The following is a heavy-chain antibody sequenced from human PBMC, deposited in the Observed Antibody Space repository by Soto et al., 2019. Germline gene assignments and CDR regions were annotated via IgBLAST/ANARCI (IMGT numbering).Heavy chain of an antibody. CDR2: ISGSGGST. J-gene: IGHJ6*02. D-gene: IGHD2-15*01. CDR3: AKVKVFGDTLDYYYGMEV. CDR1: GFTFSSYA. V-gene: IGHV3-23*01. Sequence: PGGSLRLSCAASGFTFSSYAMSWVRQAPGKGLEWVSAISGSGGSTYYADSVKGRFTISRDNSKNTLYLQMNSLRAEDTAVYYCAKVKVFGDTLDYYYGMEVWGQGTTVTVSS.